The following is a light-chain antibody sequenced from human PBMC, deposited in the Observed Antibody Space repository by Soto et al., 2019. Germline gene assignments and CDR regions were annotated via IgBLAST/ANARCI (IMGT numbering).Light chain of an antibody. V-gene: IGKV1-5*03. CDR2: RAS. Sequence: DIQMTQSPSTLSASVGDRVTITCRASQSISNWLAWYQQKPGKAPNLLIYRASSLESGVPSRFSGSGSGTEFTLTVSSLQPDDLATYYCQQYDRYPYTFGQGTKLEIK. CDR1: QSISNW. CDR3: QQYDRYPYT. J-gene: IGKJ2*01.